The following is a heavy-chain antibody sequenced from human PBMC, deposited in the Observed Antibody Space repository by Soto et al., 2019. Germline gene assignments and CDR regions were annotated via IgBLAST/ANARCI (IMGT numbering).Heavy chain of an antibody. Sequence: EVQLLESGGGLVQPGGSLRLSCAASGFTFSSYAMSWVRQAPGKGLEWVSAISGSGGSTYYADSVKGRFTISRDNSKNTLYLQMNSLSAEDTAVYYCATEYDFWSGYLYWGQGTLVTVSS. CDR2: ISGSGGST. D-gene: IGHD3-3*01. CDR3: ATEYDFWSGYLY. V-gene: IGHV3-23*01. CDR1: GFTFSSYA. J-gene: IGHJ4*02.